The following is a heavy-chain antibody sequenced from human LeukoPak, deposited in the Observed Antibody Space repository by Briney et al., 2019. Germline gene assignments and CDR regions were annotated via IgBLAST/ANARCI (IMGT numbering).Heavy chain of an antibody. J-gene: IGHJ6*03. CDR2: IWYDGSNK. Sequence: GGSLRLSCAASGFTFSSYGMHWVRQAPGKGLEWVAVIWYDGSNKYYADSVKGRFTISRDNSKNTLYLQMNSLRAEDTAVYYCAKEGALYYYYMDVWGKGTTVTVSS. D-gene: IGHD3-16*01. CDR1: GFTFSSYG. CDR3: AKEGALYYYYMDV. V-gene: IGHV3-33*06.